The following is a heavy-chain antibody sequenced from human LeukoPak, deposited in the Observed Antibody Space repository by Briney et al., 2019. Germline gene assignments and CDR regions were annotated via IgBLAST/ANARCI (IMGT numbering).Heavy chain of an antibody. CDR2: INHSGST. J-gene: IGHJ6*02. CDR3: ARERDIVVVPADAPVYYYYGMDV. Sequence: SETLSLTCTVSGGSISSSSYYWGWIRQPPGKGLEWIGEINHSGSTNYNPSLKSRVTISVDTSKNQFSLKLSSVTAADTAVYYCARERDIVVVPADAPVYYYYGMDVWGQGTTVTVSS. D-gene: IGHD2-2*01. CDR1: GGSISSSSYY. V-gene: IGHV4-39*07.